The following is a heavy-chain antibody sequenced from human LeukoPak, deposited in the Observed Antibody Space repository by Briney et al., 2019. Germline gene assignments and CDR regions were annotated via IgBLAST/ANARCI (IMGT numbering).Heavy chain of an antibody. Sequence: ASVKVSCKASGGTFSSYAISWVRQATGQGLEWMGWMNPNSGNTGYAQKFQGRVTMTRNTSISTAYMELSSLRSEDTAVYYCARAELDCSGGSCYPGGWFDPWGQGTLVTVSS. J-gene: IGHJ5*02. CDR3: ARAELDCSGGSCYPGGWFDP. D-gene: IGHD2-15*01. CDR1: GGTFSSYA. V-gene: IGHV1-8*02. CDR2: MNPNSGNT.